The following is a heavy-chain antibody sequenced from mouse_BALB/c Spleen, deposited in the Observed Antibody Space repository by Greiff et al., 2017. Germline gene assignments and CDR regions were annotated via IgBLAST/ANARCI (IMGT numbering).Heavy chain of an antibody. D-gene: IGHD1-1*01. V-gene: IGHV5-12-1*01. J-gene: IGHJ4*01. CDR2: ISSGGGST. CDR1: GFTFSSYA. CDR3: ARHDKYYGSSWAMDY. Sequence: EVKVVESGGGLVKPGGSLKLSCAASGFTFSSYAMSWVRQTPEKRLEWVASISSGGGSTYYPDTVKGRFTISRDNAKNTLYLQMSSLKSEDTAMYYCARHDKYYGSSWAMDYWGQGTSVTVSS.